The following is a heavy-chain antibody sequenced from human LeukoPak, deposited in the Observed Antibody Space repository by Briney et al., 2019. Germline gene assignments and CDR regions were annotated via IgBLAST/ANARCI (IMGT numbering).Heavy chain of an antibody. V-gene: IGHV3-23*01. D-gene: IGHD2-15*01. CDR1: GFTFSSYA. CDR2: ISGSGGST. Sequence: PGGSLRLTCAASGFTFSSYAMSWVRQARGKGLEWVSAISGSGGSTYYADSVKGRFTISRDNSKNTLYLQMNSLRAEDTAVYYCAKDTLLGFFSFDYWGQGTLVTVSS. J-gene: IGHJ4*02. CDR3: AKDTLLGFFSFDY.